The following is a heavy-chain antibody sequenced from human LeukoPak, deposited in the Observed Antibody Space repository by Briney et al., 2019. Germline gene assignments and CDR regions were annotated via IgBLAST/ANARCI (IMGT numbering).Heavy chain of an antibody. D-gene: IGHD5-18*01. CDR3: ARVMRGYSYGYLAYYFDY. J-gene: IGHJ4*02. CDR2: IYTSGST. Sequence: SETLSLTCTVSGGSISSGSYYWSWIRQPAGKGLEWIGRIYTSGSTNYNPSLKSRVTISVDTSKNQFSLKLSSVTAADTAVYYCARVMRGYSYGYLAYYFDYWGQGTLVTVSS. CDR1: GGSISSGSYY. V-gene: IGHV4-61*02.